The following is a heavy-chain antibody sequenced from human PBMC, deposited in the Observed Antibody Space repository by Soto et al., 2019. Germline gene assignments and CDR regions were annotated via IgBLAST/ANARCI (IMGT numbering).Heavy chain of an antibody. D-gene: IGHD6-19*01. J-gene: IGHJ4*02. CDR2: ISYDGSNK. V-gene: IGHV3-30*18. CDR3: AKDRGWSSADLDY. Sequence: GGSLRLSCAASGFTFSSFGMHWVRQAPGKGLEWVALISYDGSNKYYADSVKGRFTISRDKSKNTLYLQMNSLRAEDTAVYYCAKDRGWSSADLDYWGQGTLVTVSS. CDR1: GFTFSSFG.